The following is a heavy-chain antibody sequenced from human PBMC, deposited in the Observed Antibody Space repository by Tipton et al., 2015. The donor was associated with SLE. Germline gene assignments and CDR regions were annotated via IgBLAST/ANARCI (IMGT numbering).Heavy chain of an antibody. CDR1: GYTFTNYF. D-gene: IGHD3-10*02. Sequence: QSGAEVKKPGASVKVSCKTSGYTFTNYFINWVRQAPGQGLEWMGWISANTGETKYAQTFQGRVSMTTDTSTSTTYMALRSARSDDTAIYFCARECSGSGCLDYWGQGTLVTVSS. V-gene: IGHV1-18*01. CDR3: ARECSGSGCLDY. CDR2: ISANTGET. J-gene: IGHJ4*02.